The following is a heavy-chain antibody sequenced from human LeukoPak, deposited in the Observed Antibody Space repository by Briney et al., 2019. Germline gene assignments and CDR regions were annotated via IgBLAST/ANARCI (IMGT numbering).Heavy chain of an antibody. CDR3: ARAQVSSFADY. Sequence: SETLSLTCAVYGGSFSGYYWSWIRQPPGKGLEWIGEINHSGSTNYNPSLKSRVTISEDTSKNQFSLKLSSVTAADTAVYYCARAQVSSFADYWGQGTLVTVSS. J-gene: IGHJ4*02. V-gene: IGHV4-34*01. CDR1: GGSFSGYY. CDR2: INHSGST. D-gene: IGHD2-2*01.